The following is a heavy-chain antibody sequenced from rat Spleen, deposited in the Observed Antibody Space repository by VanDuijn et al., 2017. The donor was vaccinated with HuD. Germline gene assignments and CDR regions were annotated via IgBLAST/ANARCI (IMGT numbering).Heavy chain of an antibody. Sequence: EVQLVESGGGLVQPGRSLKLSCVVSGFTFDDFYMAWVRQAPTKGLEWVASINYDGGSTYYLDSVKGRFSISRDNAKSTLYLQINSLRSEDTATYYCARQTSSYMGDWFAYWGQGTLVTVSS. CDR1: GFTFDDFY. J-gene: IGHJ3*01. V-gene: IGHV5-22*01. D-gene: IGHD1-2*01. CDR2: INYDGGST. CDR3: ARQTSSYMGDWFAY.